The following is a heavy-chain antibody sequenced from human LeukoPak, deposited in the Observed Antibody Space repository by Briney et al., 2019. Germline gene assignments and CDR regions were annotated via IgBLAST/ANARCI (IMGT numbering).Heavy chain of an antibody. CDR1: GYTFTGYY. CDR3: ARDGSGVWFDY. V-gene: IGHV1-18*04. D-gene: IGHD3-10*01. CDR2: INAYNGDT. J-gene: IGHJ4*02. Sequence: ASVKVSCKASGYTFTGYYIHWVRQAPGQGLEWMAWINAYNGDTNYAQKLQGRVTLTTDTSTSTAYMELRSLRSDDTAVYYCARDGSGVWFDYWGQGTLVTVSS.